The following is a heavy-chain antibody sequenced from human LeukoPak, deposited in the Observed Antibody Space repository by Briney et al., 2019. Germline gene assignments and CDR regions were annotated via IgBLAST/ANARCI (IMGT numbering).Heavy chain of an antibody. D-gene: IGHD5-12*01. CDR2: IYTSGST. J-gene: IGHJ6*03. V-gene: IGHV4-4*09. CDR3: ARHVVYSGYDLYYYYMDV. Sequence: SETLSLTCTVSGGSISSYYWSWIRQPPGKGLEWIGYIYTSGSTNYNPSLKSRVTISEDTSKNQFSLKLSSVTAADTAVYYCARHVVYSGYDLYYYYMDVWGKGTTVTVSS. CDR1: GGSISSYY.